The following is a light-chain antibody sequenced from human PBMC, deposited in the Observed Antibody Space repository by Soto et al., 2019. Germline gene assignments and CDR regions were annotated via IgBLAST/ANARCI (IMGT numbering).Light chain of an antibody. CDR3: GTWDSSLSAGV. CDR1: SSDVGSYNL. Sequence: QSALTQPASVSGSPGQSITISCTGTSSDVGSYNLVSWYQQLPGTAPKLLIYDNNKRPSGIPDRFSGSKSGTSATLGITGLQTGDEADYYCGTWDSSLSAGVFGGGTKVTVL. CDR2: DNN. J-gene: IGLJ3*02. V-gene: IGLV1-51*01.